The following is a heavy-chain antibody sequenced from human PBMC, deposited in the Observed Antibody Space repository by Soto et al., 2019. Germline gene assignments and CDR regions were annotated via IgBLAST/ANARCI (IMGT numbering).Heavy chain of an antibody. D-gene: IGHD2-21*02. Sequence: GGSLRLSCAASGFTFGSYGMHWVRQAPGKGLEWVAVISYDGSNKYYADSVKGRFTISRDNSKNTLYLQMNSLRAEDTAVDYCAKDHGGDFEFDNWGQGTLVTVSS. CDR3: AKDHGGDFEFDN. CDR1: GFTFGSYG. CDR2: ISYDGSNK. V-gene: IGHV3-30*18. J-gene: IGHJ4*02.